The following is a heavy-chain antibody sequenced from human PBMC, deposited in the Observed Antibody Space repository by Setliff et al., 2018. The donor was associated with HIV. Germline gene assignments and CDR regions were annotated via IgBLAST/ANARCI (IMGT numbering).Heavy chain of an antibody. Sequence: ASVKVSCKASGYTFTTYSINWVRQAPGQGLEWMGWINTNTGNPTYAQAFTGRFVFSLDTSVSTAYLQISSVKAEDTAVYYCARGAYQYYDSSGYYQGNFDYWGQGTLVT. D-gene: IGHD3-22*01. CDR2: INTNTGNP. J-gene: IGHJ4*02. V-gene: IGHV7-4-1*02. CDR1: GYTFTTYS. CDR3: ARGAYQYYDSSGYYQGNFDY.